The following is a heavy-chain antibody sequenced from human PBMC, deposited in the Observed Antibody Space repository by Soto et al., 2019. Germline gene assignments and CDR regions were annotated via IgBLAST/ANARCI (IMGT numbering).Heavy chain of an antibody. V-gene: IGHV3-21*01. CDR2: ISTSSSYI. CDR3: ARGKDSGYDFWSGYSSFDY. CDR1: GFSFSSYN. Sequence: GGSLRLSCAASGFSFSSYNMNWVRQSPGKGLEWVSSISTSSSYIYYTDSVKGRFTISRDNAKNSLYLQLSSLRAEDTAVYYCARGKDSGYDFWSGYSSFDYWGQGTLVTVSS. D-gene: IGHD3-3*01. J-gene: IGHJ4*02.